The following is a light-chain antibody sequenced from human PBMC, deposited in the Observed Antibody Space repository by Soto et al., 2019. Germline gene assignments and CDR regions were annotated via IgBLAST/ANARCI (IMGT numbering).Light chain of an antibody. CDR2: WAS. Sequence: DIVMTQSPDSLAVSLGERAAFNCKSSQSVLSSSNNQNYLAWFQQKPGQPPRLLIYWASTRKSGVPDRFSGSGSGTDFTLTISSLQAEDVAVYYCQQFYATPWTFGQGTKVEIK. V-gene: IGKV4-1*01. CDR3: QQFYATPWT. CDR1: QSVLSSSNNQNY. J-gene: IGKJ1*01.